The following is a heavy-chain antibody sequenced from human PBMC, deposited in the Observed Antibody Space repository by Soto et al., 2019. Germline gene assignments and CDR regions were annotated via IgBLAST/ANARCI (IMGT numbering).Heavy chain of an antibody. CDR3: EKAGRGLHTFMDF. D-gene: IGHD3-16*01. Sequence: SVGLSCAAAGFIFSNYAMTWCRQPPGKGLEWVSAVSGSGGITGSGDVIHYADSVKGRFTISRDDSKSTLFLQMNGLRADDTAVYFCEKAGRGLHTFMDFWGQGPLVTVSS. CDR2: VSGSGGITGSGDVI. CDR1: GFIFSNYA. V-gene: IGHV3-23*01. J-gene: IGHJ4*02.